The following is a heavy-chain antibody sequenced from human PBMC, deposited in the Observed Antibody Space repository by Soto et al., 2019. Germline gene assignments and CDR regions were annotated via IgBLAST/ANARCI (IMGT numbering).Heavy chain of an antibody. Sequence: EVQLLESGGGLVQPGGSLRLSCTASGFTFRNYIMNWVRQAPGKGLEWISTITADGGGSFYADSVKGRFTISRDNSKNTLYLQIHNLRPEDTALYYCAKDRGGSGWPEFDWWGQGTQVTVSS. CDR2: ITADGGGS. V-gene: IGHV3-23*01. CDR3: AKDRGGSGWPEFDW. D-gene: IGHD6-19*01. J-gene: IGHJ4*02. CDR1: GFTFRNYI.